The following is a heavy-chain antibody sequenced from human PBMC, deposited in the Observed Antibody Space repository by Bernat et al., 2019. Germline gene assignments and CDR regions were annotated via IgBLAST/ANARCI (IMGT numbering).Heavy chain of an antibody. V-gene: IGHV3-33*01. Sequence: QVQLVESGGGVVQPGTSLRLSCAASGFTFSGYGMHWVRQAPGKGLEWVAIIWHDGNNKYYADSVKGRFTISRDNSKNTLYLQMNSLRAEDTAVYYCARDSICISSSWYIAYLCKRTLVTVFS. CDR3: ARDSICISSSWYIAY. CDR1: GFTFSGYG. D-gene: IGHD2-2*01. CDR2: IWHDGNNK. J-gene: IGHJ4*02.